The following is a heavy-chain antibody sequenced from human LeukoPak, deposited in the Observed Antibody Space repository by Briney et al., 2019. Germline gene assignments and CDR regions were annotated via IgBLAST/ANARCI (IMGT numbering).Heavy chain of an antibody. CDR3: AREDHSYYNC. D-gene: IGHD1-1*01. CDR1: GFPFSSYW. Sequence: PGGSLRLSWAASGFPFSSYWMSWVRQARGKGLEWVANIKQDGGEKFYVDSVKGRFTISRDNAKNSLYLQMNSLRAEDTAVYYCAREDHSYYNCRGQGTLVTVSS. CDR2: IKQDGGEK. J-gene: IGHJ4*02. V-gene: IGHV3-7*01.